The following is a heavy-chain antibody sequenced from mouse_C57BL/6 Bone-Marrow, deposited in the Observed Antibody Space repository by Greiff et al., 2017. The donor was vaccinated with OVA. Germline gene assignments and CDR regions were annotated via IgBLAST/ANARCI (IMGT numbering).Heavy chain of an antibody. D-gene: IGHD1-1*01. V-gene: IGHV1-19*01. CDR3: AVITPGYFDY. CDR2: INPYNGGT. CDR1: GYTFTDYY. J-gene: IGHJ2*01. Sequence: VHVKQSGPVLVKPGASVKMSCKASGYTFTDYYMNWVKQSHGKSLEWIGVINPYNGGTSYNQKFKGKATLTVDKSSSTAYMELNSLTSEDSAVYYCAVITPGYFDYWGQGTTLTVSS.